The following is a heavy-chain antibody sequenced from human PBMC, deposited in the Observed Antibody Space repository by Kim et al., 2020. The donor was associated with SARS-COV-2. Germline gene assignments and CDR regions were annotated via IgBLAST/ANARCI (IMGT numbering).Heavy chain of an antibody. J-gene: IGHJ2*01. CDR2: T. Sequence: TRNSPSFQGQVTISADKSISTAYLQWSSLKASDTAMYYCARQFFRDGFDLWGRGTLVTVSS. CDR3: ARQFFRDGFDL. D-gene: IGHD3-10*01. V-gene: IGHV5-51*01.